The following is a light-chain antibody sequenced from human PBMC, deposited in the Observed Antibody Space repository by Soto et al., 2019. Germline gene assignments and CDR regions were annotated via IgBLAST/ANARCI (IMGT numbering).Light chain of an antibody. CDR3: CPFGGTSTAV. CDR1: SSDVGRYNY. CDR2: DVS. Sequence: QSALTQPRSVSGSPGQSVSISCTGTSSDVGRYNYVSWYQQHPGKPPKLMIYDVSERPSGVPDRFSGSKSGNTAPLPITGLQGEDEADYDGCPFGGTSTAVCATGPKATV. J-gene: IGLJ1*01. V-gene: IGLV2-11*01.